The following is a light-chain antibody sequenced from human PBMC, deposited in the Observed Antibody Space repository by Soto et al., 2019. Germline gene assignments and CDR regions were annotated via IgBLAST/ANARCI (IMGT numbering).Light chain of an antibody. CDR2: AVT. CDR1: TIDLGVYNY. CDR3: TSFTTKNTWV. J-gene: IGLJ3*02. V-gene: IGLV2-14*03. Sequence: QSALTQPASVSGSPGQSITISCTGTTIDLGVYNYVSWYQQHPGKAPKLMIYAVTNRPSGVSTRFSGSKSGSTASLAISGLQAEDEADYYCTSFTTKNTWVFGGGTKVTVL.